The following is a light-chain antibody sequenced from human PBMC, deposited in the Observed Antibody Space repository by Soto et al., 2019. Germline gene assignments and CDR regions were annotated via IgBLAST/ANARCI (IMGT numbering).Light chain of an antibody. V-gene: IGKV3-20*01. Sequence: EIVLTQSPGTLSLSPGERVTLSCRASQSVSSSYLAWYQQKPGQAPRLLIYGASNRATGIPDRFSGSGSGTDFTLTISRLEPEDSAVYYCQQYSASPVMFGGGSKVEIK. J-gene: IGKJ4*02. CDR1: QSVSSSY. CDR3: QQYSASPVM. CDR2: GAS.